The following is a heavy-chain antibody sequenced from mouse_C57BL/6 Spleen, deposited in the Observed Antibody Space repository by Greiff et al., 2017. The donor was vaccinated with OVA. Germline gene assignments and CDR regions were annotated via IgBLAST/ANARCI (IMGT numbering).Heavy chain of an antibody. V-gene: IGHV1-15*01. CDR3: TRSRGYYFDY. CDR2: IDPETGGT. CDR1: GYTFTDYE. J-gene: IGHJ2*01. Sequence: QVQLQQSGAELVRPGASVTLSCKASGYTFTDYEMHWVKQTPVHGLEWIGAIDPETGGTAYNQKFKGKAILTADKSSSTAYMELRSLTSEDSAVYYCTRSRGYYFDYWGQGTTLIVSS.